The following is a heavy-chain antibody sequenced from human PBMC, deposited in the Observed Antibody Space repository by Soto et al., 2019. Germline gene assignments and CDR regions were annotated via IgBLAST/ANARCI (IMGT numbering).Heavy chain of an antibody. J-gene: IGHJ4*02. Sequence: SETLSLTCTVSASSITDASYWGWIRQPPGKGLEWIGSSHHGGGTYYNPSLKSRVTISVDTSKNQLSLKLTSVAAADAAVYYCARVLSLGSTWYFDYWGQGTQVTVSS. V-gene: IGHV4-38-2*02. CDR3: ARVLSLGSTWYFDY. CDR2: SHHGGGT. CDR1: ASSITDASY. D-gene: IGHD6-13*01.